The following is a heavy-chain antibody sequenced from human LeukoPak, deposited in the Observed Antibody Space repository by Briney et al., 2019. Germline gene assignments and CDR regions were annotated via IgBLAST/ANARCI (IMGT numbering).Heavy chain of an antibody. CDR1: GFTFSSYA. D-gene: IGHD3-3*01. CDR2: ISGSGGST. CDR3: AKVLTIFGVVTPDY. Sequence: PGGSLRLSCAASGFTFSSYAMSWVRQAPGKGLEWVSAISGSGGSTYYADSVKGRFTISRDNSKNTLYLQMNSPRAEDTAVYYCAKVLTIFGVVTPDYWGQGPLVTVSS. V-gene: IGHV3-23*01. J-gene: IGHJ4*02.